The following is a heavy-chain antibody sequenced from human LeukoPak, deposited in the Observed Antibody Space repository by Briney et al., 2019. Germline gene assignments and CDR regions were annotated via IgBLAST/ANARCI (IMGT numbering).Heavy chain of an antibody. CDR3: AREGIAAAGVNYYYYGMDV. CDR2: IIPILGIA. V-gene: IGHV1-69*04. Sequence: GASVKVSCKASGGTFSSYAIGWVRQAPGQGLEWMGRIIPILGIANYAQKFQGRVTITADKSTSTAYMELSSLRSEDTAVYYCAREGIAAAGVNYYYYGMDVWGQGTTVTVSS. J-gene: IGHJ6*02. D-gene: IGHD6-13*01. CDR1: GGTFSSYA.